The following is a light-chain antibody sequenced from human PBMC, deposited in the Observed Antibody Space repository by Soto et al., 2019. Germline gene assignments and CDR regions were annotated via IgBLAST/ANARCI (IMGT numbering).Light chain of an antibody. Sequence: QSALTQPRSVSASPGQSVTISCTGTSSDVGSYKSVSWYQQFPGKAPKLIMYDVSKRPSGVPYRFSGSKSGNTASLTISGLQAEDESDYYCCSYAGSYSWVFGGGTKVTVL. V-gene: IGLV2-11*01. CDR1: SSDVGSYKS. J-gene: IGLJ3*02. CDR3: CSYAGSYSWV. CDR2: DVS.